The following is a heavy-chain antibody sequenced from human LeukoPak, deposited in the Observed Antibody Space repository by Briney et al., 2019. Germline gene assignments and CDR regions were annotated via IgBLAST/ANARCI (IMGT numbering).Heavy chain of an antibody. D-gene: IGHD6-6*01. CDR3: ARDSSSSGLGFDP. CDR2: IYYSGST. CDR1: GGSISSYY. Sequence: PSETLSLTCTVSGGSISSYYWSWIRQPPGKGLEWIGSIYYSGSTYYNPSLKSRVTISVDTSKNQFSLKLSSVTAADTAVYYCARDSSSSGLGFDPWGLGTLVTVSS. V-gene: IGHV4-39*07. J-gene: IGHJ5*02.